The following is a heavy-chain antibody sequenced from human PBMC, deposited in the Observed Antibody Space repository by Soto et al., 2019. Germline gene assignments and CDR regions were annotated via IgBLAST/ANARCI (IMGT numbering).Heavy chain of an antibody. D-gene: IGHD6-6*01. CDR3: ARVVWYSSSPRIYWDFDF. Sequence: QVQLQESGPGLVKPSGTLSLTCAVSGGSISSSNWWRWVRQPPGKGLEWSGEIYHSGSTNYNPSIKSRVTISVDKYKNQFSLKLSSVTAADTAVYYCARVVWYSSSPRIYWDFDFWGRGTLVTVSS. CDR1: GGSISSSNW. V-gene: IGHV4-4*02. CDR2: IYHSGST. J-gene: IGHJ2*01.